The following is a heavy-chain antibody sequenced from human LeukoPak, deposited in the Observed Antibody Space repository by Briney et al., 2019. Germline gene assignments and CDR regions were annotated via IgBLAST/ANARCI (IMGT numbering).Heavy chain of an antibody. CDR1: GFRFSDYF. V-gene: IGHV3-11*04. D-gene: IGHD2-8*02. J-gene: IGHJ4*02. CDR2: ISSSGTTI. CDR3: AGGTGPLLYLEY. Sequence: GGSLRLSCAASGFRFSDYFMTWIRQAPGKGLESVSYISSSGTTIYYADSVKGRFTISRDNAKNSLDLLMNSLRAEDTAVYYCAGGTGPLLYLEYGGEGTLLTASS.